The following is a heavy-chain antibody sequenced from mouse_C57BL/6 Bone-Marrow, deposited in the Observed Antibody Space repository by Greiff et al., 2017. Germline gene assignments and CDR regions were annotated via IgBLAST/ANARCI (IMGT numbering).Heavy chain of an antibody. CDR2: IDPENGDT. J-gene: IGHJ2*01. CDR1: GFNIKDDY. V-gene: IGHV14-4*01. CDR3: TLNYFDY. Sequence: VHVKQSGAELVRPGASVKLSCTASGFNIKDDYMHWVKQRPEQGLEWIGWIDPENGDTEYASKFQGKATITADTSSNTAYLQLSSLTSEDTAVYYCTLNYFDYWGQGTTLTVSS.